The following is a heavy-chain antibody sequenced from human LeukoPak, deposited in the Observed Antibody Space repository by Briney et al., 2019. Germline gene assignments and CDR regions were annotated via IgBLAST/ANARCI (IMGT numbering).Heavy chain of an antibody. CDR1: GGSFSGYY. V-gene: IGHV4-34*01. D-gene: IGHD3-16*01. J-gene: IGHJ5*02. Sequence: PSETLSLTCAVSGGSFSGYYWTWIRQPPGKGLEWIGEINHSGSANYNPSLKSRVTISLDTSKNQFSLKLSSVTAADTAVYYCARGIYDPTYTHNWFDPWGQGTLVTVSS. CDR3: ARGIYDPTYTHNWFDP. CDR2: INHSGSA.